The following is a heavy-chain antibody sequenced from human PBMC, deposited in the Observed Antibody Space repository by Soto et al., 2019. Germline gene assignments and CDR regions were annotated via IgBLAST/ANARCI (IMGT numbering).Heavy chain of an antibody. CDR3: TRWAYSYGWYFDY. CDR2: IRSKPNNYAT. CDR1: GFTFSGCA. Sequence: QPGGSLRLSCVASGFTFSGCAMHWVRQASGKGLEWLGRIRSKPNNYATEYAASVQGRFTISRDDSKNTAYLEMNSLKTEDTAVYYCTRWAYSYGWYFDYWGQGALVTVSS. V-gene: IGHV3-73*01. D-gene: IGHD6-19*01. J-gene: IGHJ4*02.